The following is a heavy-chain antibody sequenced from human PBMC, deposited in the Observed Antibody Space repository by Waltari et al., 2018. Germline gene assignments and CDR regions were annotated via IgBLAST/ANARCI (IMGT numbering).Heavy chain of an antibody. Sequence: QVQLQESGPGLVRPSQTLSLTCTVSGGSISSVDYSWSWIRQPAGKGLKWIGPISTTGTTNYNPTFNSRVTISVDTSKNQLSLNLRSGTAADTAVYYGARDLGLDYGSGNFYRNWFDPWGQGTLVTVSS. D-gene: IGHD3-10*01. CDR3: ARDLGLDYGSGNFYRNWFDP. CDR2: ISTTGTT. CDR1: GGSISSVDYS. J-gene: IGHJ5*02. V-gene: IGHV4-61*02.